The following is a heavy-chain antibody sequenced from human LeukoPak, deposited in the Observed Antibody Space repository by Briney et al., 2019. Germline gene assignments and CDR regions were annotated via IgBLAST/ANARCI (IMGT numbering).Heavy chain of an antibody. CDR2: IDCGGST. V-gene: IGHV4-39*01. D-gene: IGHD3-22*01. Sequence: SETLSLTCAVAGGSISSSSYYWRRIRQPPGEGLGWIGSIDCGGSTYYNPSVKSRFTISVDTSKNQFSLKLSSVTAADTAVYYCARLRRAARMIGAFDIWGQGTMVTVSS. CDR1: GGSISSSSYY. J-gene: IGHJ3*02. CDR3: ARLRRAARMIGAFDI.